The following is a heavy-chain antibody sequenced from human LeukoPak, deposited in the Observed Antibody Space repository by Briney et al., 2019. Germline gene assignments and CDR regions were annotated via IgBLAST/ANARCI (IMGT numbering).Heavy chain of an antibody. J-gene: IGHJ6*04. CDR2: IYYSGST. Sequence: KPSGTLSLTCTVSGGSISSYYWSWIRQPPGKGLEWIGYIYYSGSTNYNPSLKSRVTISVDTSKNQFSLKLSSVTAADTAVYYCARDLWFGEYYYYGMDVWGKGTTVTVSS. V-gene: IGHV4-59*01. D-gene: IGHD3-10*01. CDR1: GGSISSYY. CDR3: ARDLWFGEYYYYGMDV.